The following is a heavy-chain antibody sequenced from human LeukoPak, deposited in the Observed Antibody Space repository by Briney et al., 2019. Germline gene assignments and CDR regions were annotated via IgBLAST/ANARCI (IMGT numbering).Heavy chain of an antibody. V-gene: IGHV3-74*01. CDR3: SRSATGGFFDS. CDR2: ANGVGSDT. Sequence: PGGSLRLSCAASGFAFSSYWMHWVRQGPGKGLVWVSRANGVGSDTSYADSVKGRFTISRDNAKNTLYLQMNSLRAEDTAVYYCSRSATGGFFDSWGQGTLVTVSS. D-gene: IGHD2-15*01. J-gene: IGHJ4*02. CDR1: GFAFSSYW.